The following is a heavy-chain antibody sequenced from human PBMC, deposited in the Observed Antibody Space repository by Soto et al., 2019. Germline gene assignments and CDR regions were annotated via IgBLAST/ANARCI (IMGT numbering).Heavy chain of an antibody. J-gene: IGHJ4*02. CDR1: GYTLTGYY. CDR2: INPNSGGT. CDR3: ARVGGSEENRSLQLRYYFDY. V-gene: IGHV1-2*04. Sequence: ASVKVSCKASGYTLTGYYMHWVRQAPGQGLEWMGWINPNSGGTNYAQKFQGWVTMTRDTSISTAYMELSRLRSDETAVYYCARVGGSEENRSLQLRYYFDYWGQGTLVTVYS. D-gene: IGHD3-10*01.